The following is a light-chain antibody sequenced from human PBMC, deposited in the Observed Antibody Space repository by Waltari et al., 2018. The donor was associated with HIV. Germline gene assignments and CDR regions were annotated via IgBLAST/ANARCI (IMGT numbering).Light chain of an antibody. CDR3: SSHAGSKVV. CDR1: SSDVGGYNY. J-gene: IGLJ2*01. Sequence: QSALTQPPSASGSPGQSVTLSCTGTSSDVGGYNYLSWHQQPPGKAPKLMIYDVIKRPSGVPDRFSGSKSGNTASLTVSGLQPEDEADYYCSSHAGSKVVFGGGTRLTVL. V-gene: IGLV2-8*01. CDR2: DVI.